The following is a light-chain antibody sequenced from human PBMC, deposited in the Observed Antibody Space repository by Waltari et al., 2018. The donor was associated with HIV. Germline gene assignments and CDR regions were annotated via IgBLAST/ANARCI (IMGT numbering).Light chain of an antibody. CDR2: SNN. J-gene: IGLJ2*01. V-gene: IGLV1-44*01. Sequence: QSVLTQPPSASGTPGQRVTITCSGSSSNTGINTVNWYQQLPGTAPKLLIYSNNQRPSGVPDRFSGSKSGTSASLAISGLQSEDEADYYCAAWDGSLNGRVVFGGGTKLTVL. CDR1: SSNTGINT. CDR3: AAWDGSLNGRVV.